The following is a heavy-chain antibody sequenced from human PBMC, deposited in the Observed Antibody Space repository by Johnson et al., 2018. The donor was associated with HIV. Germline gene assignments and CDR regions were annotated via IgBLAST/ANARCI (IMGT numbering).Heavy chain of an antibody. D-gene: IGHD5-18*01. Sequence: QVQLVESGGGVVQPGRSLRLSCAASGFTFSSYAMHWVRPAPGKGLEWVAVISYDGSNKYYADSVKGRFTISRDNSKNTLYLQMNSLRAEDTAVYYCARAERIQLWDDAFDIWGQGTMVTVSS. CDR3: ARAERIQLWDDAFDI. CDR2: ISYDGSNK. V-gene: IGHV3-30*04. CDR1: GFTFSSYA. J-gene: IGHJ3*02.